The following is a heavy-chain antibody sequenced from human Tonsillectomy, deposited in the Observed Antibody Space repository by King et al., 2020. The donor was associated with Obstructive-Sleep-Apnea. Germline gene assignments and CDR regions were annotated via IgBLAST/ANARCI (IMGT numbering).Heavy chain of an antibody. V-gene: IGHV4-39*07. J-gene: IGHJ3*02. D-gene: IGHD4-17*01. CDR1: GASISTTTYY. Sequence: QLQESGPGLVKPSETLSLTCTVSGASISTTTYYWGWIRQPPGKGLEWIGSIYYSGNTYCNPSLKSRVTISVDTSKNQFSLRLSSVTAADTAVYYCARESRDYVPFDIWGQGTMVTVSS. CDR2: IYYSGNT. CDR3: ARESRDYVPFDI.